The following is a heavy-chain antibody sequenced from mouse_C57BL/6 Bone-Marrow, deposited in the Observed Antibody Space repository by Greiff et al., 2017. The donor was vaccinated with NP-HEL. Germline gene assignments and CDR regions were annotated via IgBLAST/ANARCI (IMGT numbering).Heavy chain of an antibody. CDR2: ISDGGSYT. D-gene: IGHD1-2*01. CDR3: ARGGDYYGRGFAY. J-gene: IGHJ3*01. V-gene: IGHV5-4*03. CDR1: GFTFSSYA. Sequence: DVKLVESGGGLVKPGGSLKLSCAASGFTFSSYAMSWVRRTPEKRLEWVATISDGGSYTYYPDNVKGRFTISRDNAKNNLYLQMSHLKSEDTAMYYCARGGDYYGRGFAYWGQGTLVTVSA.